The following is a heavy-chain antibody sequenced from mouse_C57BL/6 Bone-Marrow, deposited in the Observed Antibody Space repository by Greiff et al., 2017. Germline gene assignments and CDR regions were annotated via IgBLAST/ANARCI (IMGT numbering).Heavy chain of an antibody. CDR3: ARPEDSSGYDFGG. Sequence: QVQLQPSGAELVKPGASVKMSCKASGSTFTRYSIPWVQQRPGQGLAWIGYISPGSGSTNYNEKFKGKATLTVDTSSSTAYMQLRSLTSEDSAVYYCARPEDSSGYDFGGGGKGTTLTVAS. V-gene: IGHV1-55*01. J-gene: IGHJ2*01. CDR2: ISPGSGST. CDR1: GSTFTRYS. D-gene: IGHD3-2*02.